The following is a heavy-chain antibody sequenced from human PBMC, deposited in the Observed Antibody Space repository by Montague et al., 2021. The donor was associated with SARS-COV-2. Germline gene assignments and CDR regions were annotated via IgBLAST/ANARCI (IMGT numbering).Heavy chain of an antibody. CDR2: IYYSGST. J-gene: IGHJ5*02. Sequence: PALVKPTQTLTLTCTFSGFSLSTSGMCVSWIRQPPGKGLEWIGYIYYSGSTNYNPSLKSRVTISVDTSKNQFSLKLSSVTAADTAVYYCARRSLGYCSGGSCYSAFDPWGQGTLVTVSS. CDR1: GFSLSTSGMC. D-gene: IGHD2-15*01. CDR3: ARRSLGYCSGGSCYSAFDP. V-gene: IGHV4-61*08.